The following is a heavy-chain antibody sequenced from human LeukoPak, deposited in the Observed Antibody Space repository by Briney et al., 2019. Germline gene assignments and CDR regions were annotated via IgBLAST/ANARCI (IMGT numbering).Heavy chain of an antibody. CDR2: INHSGST. J-gene: IGHJ2*01. CDR1: GGSISSSSYY. V-gene: IGHV4-39*07. D-gene: IGHD6-13*01. Sequence: SETLSLTCTVSGGSISSSSYYWGWIRQPPGKGLEWIGEINHSGSTNYNPSLKSRVTISVDTSKNQFSLKLSSVTAADTAVYYCASWAAIATLWGRGTLVTVSS. CDR3: ASWAAIATL.